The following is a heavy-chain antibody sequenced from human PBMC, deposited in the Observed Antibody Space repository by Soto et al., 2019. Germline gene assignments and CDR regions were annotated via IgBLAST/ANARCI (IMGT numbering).Heavy chain of an antibody. Sequence: QVQLVQSGAEVKKPGASVKVSCKASGYTFTSYGISWVRQAPGQGLEWMGWISAYNGNTNYAQKLQGRVTMTTDTSTSTAYMERRSLRSDDTAVYYCARTGWDIVVVVAADSYYGMDVWGQGTTVTVSS. J-gene: IGHJ6*02. V-gene: IGHV1-18*01. CDR2: ISAYNGNT. CDR1: GYTFTSYG. D-gene: IGHD2-15*01. CDR3: ARTGWDIVVVVAADSYYGMDV.